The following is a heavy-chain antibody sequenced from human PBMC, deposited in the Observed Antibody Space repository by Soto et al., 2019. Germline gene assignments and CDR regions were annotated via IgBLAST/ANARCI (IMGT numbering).Heavy chain of an antibody. J-gene: IGHJ5*02. CDR1: GLSLSNYA. CDR2: IWFDGSNE. Sequence: GALRLSAAASGLSLSNYAMQWVRQAPGKGLEWVAVIWFDGSNEYYTDSVRGRFTISRDISMNTLYLQMNSLRAEDTAVYYCARADIKDSSGWSNYPSGPWGQGTLGTVSS. D-gene: IGHD6-19*01. CDR3: ARADIKDSSGWSNYPSGP. V-gene: IGHV3-33*01.